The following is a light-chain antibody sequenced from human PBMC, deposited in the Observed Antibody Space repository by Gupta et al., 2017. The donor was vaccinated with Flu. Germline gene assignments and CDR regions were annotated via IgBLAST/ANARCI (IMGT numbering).Light chain of an antibody. CDR2: AAS. Sequence: EVVLTQSPGTLSLSPGERATLSCRASQSVSSSYFAWYQQKPGQAPRLLIYAASSRAPGIPDRFSGSGSGTDCTLTISRLEPEDGAVYYCQQYGADPWTFGQGTKVEIK. V-gene: IGKV3-20*01. CDR3: QQYGADPWT. CDR1: QSVSSSY. J-gene: IGKJ1*01.